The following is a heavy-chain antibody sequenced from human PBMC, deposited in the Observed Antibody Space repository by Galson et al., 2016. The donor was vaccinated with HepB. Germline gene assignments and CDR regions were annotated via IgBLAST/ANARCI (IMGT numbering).Heavy chain of an antibody. Sequence: SLRLSCAVSGFTFNRYGMHWVRQAPGKGLEWLAAISYDGNNENYGDSVKGRFTISRDNSKKTLYLEMNSLRAEDTAVYYCAKDFVVEWRSSPFDSWGQGTLVSVSS. V-gene: IGHV3-30*18. D-gene: IGHD3-16*01. CDR3: AKDFVVEWRSSPFDS. CDR1: GFTFNRYG. CDR2: ISYDGNNE. J-gene: IGHJ5*01.